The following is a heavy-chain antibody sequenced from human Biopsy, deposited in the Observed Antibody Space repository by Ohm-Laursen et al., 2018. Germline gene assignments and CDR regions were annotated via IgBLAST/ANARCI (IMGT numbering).Heavy chain of an antibody. CDR3: AIDPLNGHKHIDY. Sequence: ASVKVSCKVSSYTFTDYNIHWMRQAPGQGLEWLGYINCKTGATNYAQKLQDTVTMTRDTSISTADLALGSLRSAHPPIYYCAIDPLNGHKHIDYWGQGSLVTVSS. D-gene: IGHD2-8*01. CDR1: SYTFTDYN. V-gene: IGHV1-2*02. CDR2: INCKTGAT. J-gene: IGHJ4*01.